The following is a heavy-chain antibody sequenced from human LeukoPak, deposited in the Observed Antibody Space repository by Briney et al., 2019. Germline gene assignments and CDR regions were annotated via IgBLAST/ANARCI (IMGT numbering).Heavy chain of an antibody. CDR2: IYYGGST. CDR3: ARLSRGSYVDY. D-gene: IGHD3-16*01. Sequence: PSETLSLTCTVSVGSPSSYSWTAMRPPPRKGVEWIGNIYYGGSTNYTPSLTSRVTISVDTAKNQFSLKLSSVTAADTAVYYCARLSRGSYVDYWGQGTLVTVSS. V-gene: IGHV4-59*08. CDR1: VGSPSSYS. J-gene: IGHJ4*02.